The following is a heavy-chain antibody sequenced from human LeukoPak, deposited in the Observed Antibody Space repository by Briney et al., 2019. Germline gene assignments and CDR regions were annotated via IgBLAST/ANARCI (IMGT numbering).Heavy chain of an antibody. Sequence: GGSLRLSCAASGFTFDDYTMHWVRQAPGTGLEWVSLISWDGGSTYYADSVKGRFTISRDNSKNSLYLQMNSLRTEDTALYYCAKGPYSPGTTGYYGMDVWGQGTTVTVSS. CDR3: AKGPYSPGTTGYYGMDV. V-gene: IGHV3-43*01. CDR1: GFTFDDYT. D-gene: IGHD1/OR15-1a*01. CDR2: ISWDGGST. J-gene: IGHJ6*02.